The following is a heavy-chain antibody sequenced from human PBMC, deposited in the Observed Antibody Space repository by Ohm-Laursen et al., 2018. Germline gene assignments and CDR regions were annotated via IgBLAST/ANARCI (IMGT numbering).Heavy chain of an antibody. CDR2: ISWNSGSI. CDR1: GFTFDDYA. Sequence: SLRLSCSASGFTFDDYAMHWVRQAPGKGLEWVSGISWNSGSIGYADSVKGRFTISRDNAKNSLYLQMNSLRAEDTALYYCAKEGSSTSQFYYYYYGMDVWGQGTTVTVSS. V-gene: IGHV3-9*01. J-gene: IGHJ6*02. CDR3: AKEGSSTSQFYYYYYGMDV. D-gene: IGHD2-2*01.